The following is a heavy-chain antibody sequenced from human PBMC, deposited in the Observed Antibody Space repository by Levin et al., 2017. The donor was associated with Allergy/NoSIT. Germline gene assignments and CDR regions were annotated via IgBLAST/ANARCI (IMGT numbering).Heavy chain of an antibody. D-gene: IGHD1-14*01. CDR1: GFTFNTYW. CDR2: IKQDGSEK. Sequence: LTSETLSLTCAASGFTFNTYWMSWVRQPPGKGLEWVANIKQDGSEKYYVDSVKGRFTISRDNAKNSLFLQMNSLRAEDTAVYYCARGRIPGANWGQGSLVTVSS. J-gene: IGHJ4*02. V-gene: IGHV3-7*01. CDR3: ARGRIPGAN.